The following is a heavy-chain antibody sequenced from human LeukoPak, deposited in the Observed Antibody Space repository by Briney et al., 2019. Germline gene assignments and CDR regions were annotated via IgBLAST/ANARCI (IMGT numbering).Heavy chain of an antibody. D-gene: IGHD3-22*01. Sequence: SETLSLTCAVYGGSFTNYFWSWVRQSPGKGLEWIGEVADYGSVYYNPSLQSRVTISLDTSKNHFSLKVSSMTAADTAVYYCARRRVTVIVVSTFDSWGQGTLVTVSS. CDR3: ARRRVTVIVVSTFDS. V-gene: IGHV4-34*01. J-gene: IGHJ4*02. CDR1: GGSFTNYF. CDR2: VADYGSV.